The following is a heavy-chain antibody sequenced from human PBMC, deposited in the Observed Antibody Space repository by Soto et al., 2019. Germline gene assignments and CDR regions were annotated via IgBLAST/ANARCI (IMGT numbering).Heavy chain of an antibody. CDR3: ASGKTRTARPSLRYYYYGLDV. V-gene: IGHV4-34*01. D-gene: IGHD6-6*01. CDR1: GGSFSGYY. CDR2: INHSGST. Sequence: ASETLSLTCTLYGGSFSGYYWSWIRQPPGKGLEWIGEINHSGSTNYSPSLKRRVSISVDTSKDKFSLNLSSVTAADTAVYYCASGKTRTARPSLRYYYYGLDVWGQGTTVTVSS. J-gene: IGHJ6*02.